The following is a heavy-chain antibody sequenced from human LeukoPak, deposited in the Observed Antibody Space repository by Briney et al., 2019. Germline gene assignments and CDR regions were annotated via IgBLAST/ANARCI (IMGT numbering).Heavy chain of an antibody. CDR2: ISSSSSYI. V-gene: IGHV3-21*01. CDR3: AREVLGYYDSSGSDAFDI. CDR1: GFTFSSYS. Sequence: GGSLRLSCAASGFTFSSYSMNWVRQAPGKGLEWVSSISSSSSYIYYADSVKGRFTISRDNAKNSLYLQMNSLRAEDTAVYYCAREVLGYYDSSGSDAFDIWGQGTMVTVSS. D-gene: IGHD3-22*01. J-gene: IGHJ3*02.